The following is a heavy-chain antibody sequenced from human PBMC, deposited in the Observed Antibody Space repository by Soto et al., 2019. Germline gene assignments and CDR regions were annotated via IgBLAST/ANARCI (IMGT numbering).Heavy chain of an antibody. CDR2: INHSGST. D-gene: IGHD2-2*01. J-gene: IGHJ6*02. V-gene: IGHV4-34*01. CDR1: GGSFSGYY. CDR3: ARGPDIVVGKGMDV. Sequence: WETLSLTCAVYGGSFSGYYWSWIRQPPGKGLEWIGEINHSGSTNYNPSLKSRVTISVDTSKNQFSLKLSSVTAADTAVYYCARGPDIVVGKGMDVWGQGTTVTVSS.